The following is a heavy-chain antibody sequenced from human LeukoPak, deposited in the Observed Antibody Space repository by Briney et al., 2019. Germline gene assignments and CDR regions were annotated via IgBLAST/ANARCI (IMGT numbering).Heavy chain of an antibody. CDR1: GFTFSTYW. CDR2: IKQDGSAK. D-gene: IGHD5-12*01. CDR3: ATGVATINDY. Sequence: GGSLRLSCAASGFTFSTYWMSWFRQAPGKGLEWVAHIKQDGSAKHYVDSVKGRCTISRDNAKNLVFLQMNSLRAEDTAVYYCATGVATINDYWGQGTLVTVSS. J-gene: IGHJ4*02. V-gene: IGHV3-7*01.